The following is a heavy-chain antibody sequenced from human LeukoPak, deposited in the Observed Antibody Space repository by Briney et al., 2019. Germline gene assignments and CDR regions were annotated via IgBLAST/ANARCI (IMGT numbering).Heavy chain of an antibody. CDR1: GASISSSSYY. CDR3: ARLPLVGATDFDY. J-gene: IGHJ4*02. CDR2: IYYSGST. Sequence: PSETLSLTCTVSGASISSSSYYWGWSRQPPGKGLEWIGSIYYSGSTYYNPSLKSRVTISVDTSKNQFSLKLSSVTAADTAVYYCARLPLVGATDFDYWGQGTLVTVSS. D-gene: IGHD1-26*01. V-gene: IGHV4-39*01.